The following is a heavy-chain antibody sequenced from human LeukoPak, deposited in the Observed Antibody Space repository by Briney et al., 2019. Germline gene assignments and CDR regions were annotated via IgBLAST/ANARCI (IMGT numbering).Heavy chain of an antibody. V-gene: IGHV1-2*02. CDR2: INPNSGGT. CDR3: ARSYDILTGYFDLNY. J-gene: IGHJ4*02. CDR1: GYTFTSYD. D-gene: IGHD3-9*01. Sequence: ASVKVSCKASGYTFTSYDINWVRQATGQGLQWMGWINPNSGGTNYAQKFQGRVTMTRDTSISTAYMDLSRLRSDDTAVYYCARSYDILTGYFDLNYWGQGTLVTVSS.